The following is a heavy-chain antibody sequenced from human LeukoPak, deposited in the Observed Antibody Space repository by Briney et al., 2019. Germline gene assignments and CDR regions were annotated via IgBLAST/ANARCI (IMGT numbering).Heavy chain of an antibody. D-gene: IGHD3-10*01. CDR2: IRYDGSNK. Sequence: GGSLRLSCAASGFTFSSYGMHWVRQAPGKGPEWVAFIRYDGSNKYYADSVKGRFTISRDNSKNTLYLQMNSLRAEDTAVYYCAKGTFGELLYFDYWGQGTLVTVSS. J-gene: IGHJ4*02. CDR1: GFTFSSYG. V-gene: IGHV3-30*02. CDR3: AKGTFGELLYFDY.